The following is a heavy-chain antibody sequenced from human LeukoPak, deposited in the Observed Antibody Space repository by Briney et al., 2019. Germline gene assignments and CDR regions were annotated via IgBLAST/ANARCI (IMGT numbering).Heavy chain of an antibody. Sequence: SETLSLTCTVSGGSISSYYWSWIRQPPGKGLEWIGYIYYSGSTYYNPSLKSRVTISVDTSKNQFSLKLSSVTAADTAVYYCARGDGYHDYWGQGTLVTVSS. CDR2: IYYSGST. CDR1: GGSISSYY. V-gene: IGHV4-59*08. D-gene: IGHD5-24*01. CDR3: ARGDGYHDY. J-gene: IGHJ4*02.